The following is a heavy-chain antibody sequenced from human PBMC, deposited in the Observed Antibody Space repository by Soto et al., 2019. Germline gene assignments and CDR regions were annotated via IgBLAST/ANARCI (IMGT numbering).Heavy chain of an antibody. CDR3: ARESGDNWDYEAY. V-gene: IGHV4-4*07. J-gene: IGHJ4*02. CDR2: IYTSGNT. CDR1: GGSISSYH. D-gene: IGHD1-7*01. Sequence: SETLSLTCTVSGGSISSYHWSWIRQSAGRGLEWIGRIYTSGNTHYNPSLKSRVTVSIDTSKNQFFLTVSSVTAADSAVYYCARESGDNWDYEAYWGQGTPVTV.